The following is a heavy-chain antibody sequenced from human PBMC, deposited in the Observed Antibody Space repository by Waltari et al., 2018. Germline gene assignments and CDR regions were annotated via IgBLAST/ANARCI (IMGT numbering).Heavy chain of an antibody. CDR3: ARSRGPFANEALFDY. D-gene: IGHD3-10*01. Sequence: TFSSYAISRVRQAPGQGLEWMGGIIPIFGTANYAQKFQCRVTITTDESTSTAYMELSSLRSEDTAVYYCARSRGPFANEALFDYWGQGTLVTVSS. CDR2: IIPIFGTA. J-gene: IGHJ4*02. V-gene: IGHV1-69*05. CDR1: TFSSYA.